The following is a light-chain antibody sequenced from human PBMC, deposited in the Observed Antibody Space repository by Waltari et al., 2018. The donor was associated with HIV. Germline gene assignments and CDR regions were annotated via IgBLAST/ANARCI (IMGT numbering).Light chain of an antibody. CDR1: QNVESY. Sequence: DIQMTQSPSTLSASVGDRVTFTCRASQNVESYLAWYQQKPGTAPKLLMYQTSSLQTGVPSRFSGLGSGTDFSLTISSLQPDDFATYYCQQYNRYSVTFG. J-gene: IGKJ1*01. CDR3: QQYNRYSVT. CDR2: QTS. V-gene: IGKV1-5*03.